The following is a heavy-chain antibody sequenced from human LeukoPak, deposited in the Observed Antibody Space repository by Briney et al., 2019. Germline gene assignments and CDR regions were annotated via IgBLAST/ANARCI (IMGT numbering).Heavy chain of an antibody. J-gene: IGHJ4*02. CDR2: ISYDGTNK. Sequence: GGSLRLSCAASRSTFSTYAMHWVRQAPGKGLEWVAVISYDGTNKNYADSVKGRFTISRDNSKNTLYLQMNSLRAEDTAVYYCTRGPGYHDSSYLDYWGQGTLVTVSS. CDR1: RSTFSTYA. CDR3: TRGPGYHDSSYLDY. D-gene: IGHD3-22*01. V-gene: IGHV3-30*04.